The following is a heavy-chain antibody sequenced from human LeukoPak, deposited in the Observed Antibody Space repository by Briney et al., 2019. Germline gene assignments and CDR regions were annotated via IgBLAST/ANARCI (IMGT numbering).Heavy chain of an antibody. D-gene: IGHD6-13*01. CDR1: GGSVTSGSYY. J-gene: IGHJ4*02. CDR3: ARTSSRWAPFDY. V-gene: IGHV4-61*01. CDR2: ITYSEST. Sequence: SETLSLTCTVSGGSVTSGSYYWNWIRQPPGKGLECIGYITYSESTNYKPSLRSRVTISVDTSKNQFSLKLSSVTAADTDVYFCARTSSRWAPFDYWGQGTLVTVSS.